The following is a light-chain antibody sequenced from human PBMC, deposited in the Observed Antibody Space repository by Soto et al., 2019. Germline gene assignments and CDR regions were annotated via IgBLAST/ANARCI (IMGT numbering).Light chain of an antibody. J-gene: IGKJ1*01. Sequence: DIQMTQSPSSLSASVGDRVTLTCRASQSSSSYLNWYQQKPGKAPKLLIYAASSLQSGVPSRFSGSGSGTDFTLTISSLQPEDFATYYCQQSYTTPVTFGQGTKVEIK. V-gene: IGKV1-39*01. CDR3: QQSYTTPVT. CDR2: AAS. CDR1: QSSSSY.